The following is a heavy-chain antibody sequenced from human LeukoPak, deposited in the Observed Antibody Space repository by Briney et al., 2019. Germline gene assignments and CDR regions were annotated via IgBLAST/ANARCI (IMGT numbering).Heavy chain of an antibody. CDR3: ARDLWSDAFDI. Sequence: ASVKVSCKASGYTFTRYVISWVRQAPGQEREWMGGISAYNGNTNYAQKLQGRVTITTDTSKSTAYMELRRLRSDDTAVYYCARDLWSDAFDIWGQGTMVTVSS. J-gene: IGHJ3*02. D-gene: IGHD2-21*01. CDR1: GYTFTRYV. CDR2: ISAYNGNT. V-gene: IGHV1-18*01.